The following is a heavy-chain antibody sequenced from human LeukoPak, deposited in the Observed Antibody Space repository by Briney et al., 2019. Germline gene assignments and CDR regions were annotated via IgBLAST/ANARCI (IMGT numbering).Heavy chain of an antibody. CDR3: ARVAYYYDSSGYYYAVYFDY. V-gene: IGHV4-59*01. CDR2: IYYSGST. Sequence: SETLPLTCTVSGGSISSYYWSWIRQPPGKGLEWIGYIYYSGSTNYNPSLKSRVTISVDTSKNQFSLKLSSVTAADTAVYYCARVAYYYDSSGYYYAVYFDYWGQGTLVTVSS. D-gene: IGHD3-22*01. J-gene: IGHJ4*02. CDR1: GGSISSYY.